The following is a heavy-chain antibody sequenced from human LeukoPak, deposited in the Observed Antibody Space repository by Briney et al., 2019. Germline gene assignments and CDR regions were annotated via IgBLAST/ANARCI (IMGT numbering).Heavy chain of an antibody. CDR3: ATDGYYAQYYFDY. CDR2: IRYDGSNK. CDR1: GFTFRNAW. D-gene: IGHD1-26*01. V-gene: IGHV3-30*02. J-gene: IGHJ4*02. Sequence: GGSLRLSCAASGFTFRNAWMSWVRQAPGKGLEWVAFIRYDGSNKYYADSVKGRFTISRDNSKTTLYLQMNSLRAEDTPVYYCATDGYYAQYYFDYWGQGTLVTVSS.